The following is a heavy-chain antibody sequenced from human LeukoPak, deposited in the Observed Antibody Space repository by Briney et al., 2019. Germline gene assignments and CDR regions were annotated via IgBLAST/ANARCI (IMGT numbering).Heavy chain of an antibody. CDR2: INPSGGST. CDR3: ARDWGSSYGMDV. J-gene: IGHJ6*02. Sequence: ASVKVSCKASGYTFTSYYMHWVRQAPGQGLVWMGIINPSGGSTSYAQKFQGSVTMTRDTSTSTVYMELSSLRSEDTAVYYCARDWGSSYGMDVWGQGTTVTVSS. V-gene: IGHV1-46*01. D-gene: IGHD3-16*01. CDR1: GYTFTSYY.